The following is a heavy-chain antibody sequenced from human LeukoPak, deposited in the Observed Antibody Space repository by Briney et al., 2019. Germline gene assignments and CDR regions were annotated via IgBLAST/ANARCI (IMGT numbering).Heavy chain of an antibody. CDR1: GGTFSSYA. CDR2: INPSGGST. D-gene: IGHD4-17*01. V-gene: IGHV1-46*01. J-gene: IGHJ4*02. Sequence: GASVKVSCKASGGTFSSYAISWVRQAPGQGLEWMGIINPSGGSTSYAQKFQGRVTMTRDTSTSTVYMELSSLRSEDTAVYYCASLGDYVAYWGQGTLVTVSS. CDR3: ASLGDYVAY.